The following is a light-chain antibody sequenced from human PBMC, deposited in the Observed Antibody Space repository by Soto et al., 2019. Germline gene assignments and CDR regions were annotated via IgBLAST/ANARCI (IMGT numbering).Light chain of an antibody. CDR2: EVS. Sequence: QSALTQPASVSGSPGQSITISCTGTSSDVGRYNYVSWYQHHPGTVPKLMIYEVSNRPSGISSRFSGSKSGNTASLTISGLQAEDEGDYYCTSFTTTSTRVFGGGTKVTVL. J-gene: IGLJ3*02. V-gene: IGLV2-14*01. CDR1: SSDVGRYNY. CDR3: TSFTTTSTRV.